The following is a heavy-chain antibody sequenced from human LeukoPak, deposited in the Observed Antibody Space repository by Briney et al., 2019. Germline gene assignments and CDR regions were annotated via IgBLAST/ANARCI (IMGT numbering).Heavy chain of an antibody. CDR1: GGSISSSSYY. Sequence: ASETLSLTCTVSGGSISSSSYYWGWIRQPPGKGLEWIGSIYYSGSTYYNPSLKSRVTISVDTSKNQFSLKLSSVTAADTAVYYCARQVYYDSSGLTGPLNNFDIWGQGTMVTVSS. J-gene: IGHJ3*02. CDR3: ARQVYYDSSGLTGPLNNFDI. D-gene: IGHD3-22*01. V-gene: IGHV4-39*01. CDR2: IYYSGST.